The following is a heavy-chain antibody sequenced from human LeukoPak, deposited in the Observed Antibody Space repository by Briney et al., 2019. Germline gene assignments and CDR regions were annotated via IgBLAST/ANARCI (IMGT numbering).Heavy chain of an antibody. D-gene: IGHD6-19*01. Sequence: SETLSLTCTVSGGSISSSSYYWGWIRQPPGKGLEWIGYIYYSGSTNCNPSLKTRVTISVDTSKNQFSLKLSSVTAADTAVYYCARGGSSGWYYFDYWGQGTLVTVSS. J-gene: IGHJ4*02. CDR1: GGSISSSSYY. CDR2: IYYSGST. V-gene: IGHV4-61*05. CDR3: ARGGSSGWYYFDY.